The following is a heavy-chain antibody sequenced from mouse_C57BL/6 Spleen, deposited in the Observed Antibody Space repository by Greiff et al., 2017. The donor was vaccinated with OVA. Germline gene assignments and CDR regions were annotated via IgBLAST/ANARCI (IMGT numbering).Heavy chain of an antibody. D-gene: IGHD5-1-1*01. CDR1: GFTFSSYA. J-gene: IGHJ3*01. V-gene: IGHV5-4*01. Sequence: EVQGVESGGGLVKPGGSLKLSCAASGFTFSSYAMSWVRQTPEKRLEWVATISDGGSYTYYPDNVKGRFTISRDNAKNNLYLQMSHLKSEDTAMYYCAREYPLFAYWGQGTLVTVSA. CDR3: AREYPLFAY. CDR2: ISDGGSYT.